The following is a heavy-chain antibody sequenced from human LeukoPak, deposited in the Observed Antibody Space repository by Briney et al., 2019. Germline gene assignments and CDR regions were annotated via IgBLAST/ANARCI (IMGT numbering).Heavy chain of an antibody. CDR2: IIPILGIA. D-gene: IGHD4-17*01. CDR3: AVRLMDYGDYIPFDY. Sequence: SVKVSCKASGGTFSSYAISWVRQAPGQGLEWMGRIIPILGIANYAQKFQGRVTITADKSTSTAYMELSSLRPEDTAVYYCAVRLMDYGDYIPFDYWGQGTLVTVSS. CDR1: GGTFSSYA. V-gene: IGHV1-69*04. J-gene: IGHJ4*02.